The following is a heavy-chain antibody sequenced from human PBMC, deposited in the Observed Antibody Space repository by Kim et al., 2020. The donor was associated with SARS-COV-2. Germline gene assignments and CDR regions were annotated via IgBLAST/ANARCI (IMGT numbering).Heavy chain of an antibody. Sequence: ASVKVSCKASGYTFTTYYIHWIRQAPGQGLEWMGIINPSSGSTTYAQKFQGRVTMTRDTSTSTVYLELGSLTSEDTAVFYCARVGSGSSPLDYWGQGTLVTVSS. CDR1: GYTFTTYY. V-gene: IGHV1-46*01. J-gene: IGHJ4*02. CDR2: INPSSGST. CDR3: ARVGSGSSPLDY. D-gene: IGHD3-10*01.